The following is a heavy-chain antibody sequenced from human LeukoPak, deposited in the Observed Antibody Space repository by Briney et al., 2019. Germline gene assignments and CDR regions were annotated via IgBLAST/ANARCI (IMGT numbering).Heavy chain of an antibody. Sequence: GGSLRLSCAVSGFTFANYAMTWVRQAPGKGLESVSSISTDGTTYYAHSVKGRFTLSRGNSMDTLYLQMNTLGAEDTAIYYCAKDLHFWSGIDYWGLGTLVTVSS. V-gene: IGHV3-23*01. CDR2: ISTDGTT. D-gene: IGHD3-3*02. J-gene: IGHJ4*02. CDR1: GFTFANYA. CDR3: AKDLHFWSGIDY.